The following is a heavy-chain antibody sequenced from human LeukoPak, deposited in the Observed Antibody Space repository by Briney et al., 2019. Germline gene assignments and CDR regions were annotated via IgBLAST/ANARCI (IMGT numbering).Heavy chain of an antibody. Sequence: GGSLRLSCAASGITVSSNYMSWVRQAPGKGLEWVGRIKSKTDGGTTDYAAPVKGRFTISRDDSKNTLYLQMNSLKTEDTAVYYCTTTPVYGDYGYFQHWGQGTLVTVSS. J-gene: IGHJ1*01. D-gene: IGHD4-17*01. CDR3: TTTPVYGDYGYFQH. CDR2: IKSKTDGGTT. V-gene: IGHV3-15*01. CDR1: GITVSSNY.